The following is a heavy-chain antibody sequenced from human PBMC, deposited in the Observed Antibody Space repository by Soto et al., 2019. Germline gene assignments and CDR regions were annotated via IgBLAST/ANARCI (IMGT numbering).Heavy chain of an antibody. J-gene: IGHJ4*02. D-gene: IGHD3-3*02. V-gene: IGHV3-23*01. CDR3: AKATSFLEWLYYFDY. CDR1: GFTFSSYA. CDR2: ISGSGGST. Sequence: GGSLRLSCAASGFTFSSYAMSWVRQAPGKGLEWVSAISGSGGSTYYADSVKGRFTISRDNSKNTLYLQMNSLRAEDTAVYYCAKATSFLEWLYYFDYWGQGTLVTVSS.